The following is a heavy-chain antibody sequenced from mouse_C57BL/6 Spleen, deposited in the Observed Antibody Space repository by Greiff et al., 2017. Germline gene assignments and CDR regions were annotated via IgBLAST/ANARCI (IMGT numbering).Heavy chain of an antibody. Sequence: EVQGVESGGDLVKPGGSLQLSCAASGFTFSSYGMSWVRQTPDKRLEWVATISSGGSYTYYPDSVKGRFTISRDNAKNTLYLQMSSLKSEDTAMYYCARLHDYYAMDYWGQGTSVTVSS. J-gene: IGHJ4*01. CDR2: ISSGGSYT. CDR3: ARLHDYYAMDY. V-gene: IGHV5-6*01. CDR1: GFTFSSYG.